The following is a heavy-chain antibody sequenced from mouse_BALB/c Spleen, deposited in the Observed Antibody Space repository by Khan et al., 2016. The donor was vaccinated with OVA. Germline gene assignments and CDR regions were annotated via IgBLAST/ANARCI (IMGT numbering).Heavy chain of an antibody. Sequence: QVRLQQSGAELTKPGASVKMSCKASGYTFINYWILWIKQRPGQGLEWIGYINPSTGYTEYNQNFKDKATLTADKSSSTAYMQLSSLTSEDSTDYYCGRRGLRWDIDYWGQGTTLTVSS. J-gene: IGHJ2*01. V-gene: IGHV1-7*01. CDR2: INPSTGYT. CDR3: GRRGLRWDIDY. D-gene: IGHD1-1*01. CDR1: GYTFINYW.